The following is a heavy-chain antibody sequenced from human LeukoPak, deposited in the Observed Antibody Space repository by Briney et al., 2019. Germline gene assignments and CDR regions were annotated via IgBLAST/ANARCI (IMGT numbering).Heavy chain of an antibody. CDR2: FYHGGST. CDR3: AKRILLGYCSSTSCPGGAFDI. J-gene: IGHJ3*02. Sequence: SETLSLTCTVSGYSISTGYYWDWIRQPPGKGLEWIGTFYHGGSTYYNPSLKSRVTISVDTSKNQFSLILTSVTAADTAVYYCAKRILLGYCSSTSCPGGAFDIWGQGTMVTVSS. D-gene: IGHD2-2*01. CDR1: GYSISTGYY. V-gene: IGHV4-38-2*02.